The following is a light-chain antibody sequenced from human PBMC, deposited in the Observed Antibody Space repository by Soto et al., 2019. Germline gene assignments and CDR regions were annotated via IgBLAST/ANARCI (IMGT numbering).Light chain of an antibody. CDR1: QSVSSY. Sequence: EVLMTHSPATLSVSPGERATLSCRASQSVSSYLAWYQQKPGQAPRLLIYDASNRATGIPARFSGSGSGTDFTLTISSLEPEDFAVYYCQQRSNWPINFGQGTRLEIK. CDR3: QQRSNWPIN. V-gene: IGKV3-11*01. J-gene: IGKJ5*01. CDR2: DAS.